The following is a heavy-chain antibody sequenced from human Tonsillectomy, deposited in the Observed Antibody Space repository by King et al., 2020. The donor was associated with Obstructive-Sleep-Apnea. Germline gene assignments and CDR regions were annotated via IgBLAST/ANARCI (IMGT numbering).Heavy chain of an antibody. D-gene: IGHD2-2*01. CDR1: GYTFTGYY. V-gene: IGHV1-2*02. J-gene: IGHJ4*02. Sequence: QLVKSGAEVKKPGASVKVSCKASGYTFTGYYVHWVRQAPGQGLEWMGWINPNNGGTNYAQKFQGRVTMTRDTSISTAYMELNRLISDDTAVYYCARTHPGTTRGDYWGQGTLVTVSS. CDR2: INPNNGGT. CDR3: ARTHPGTTRGDY.